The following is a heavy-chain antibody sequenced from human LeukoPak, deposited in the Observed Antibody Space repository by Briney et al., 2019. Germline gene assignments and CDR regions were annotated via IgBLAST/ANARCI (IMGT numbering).Heavy chain of an antibody. V-gene: IGHV3-73*01. CDR3: VRASPYYFDF. CDR2: IRSKANSYAT. J-gene: IGHJ4*02. CDR1: GFTFSGSA. Sequence: GGSLRLSCAASGFTFSGSAMHWVRQASGKGLEWVGRIRSKANSYATAYAASVKGRFTISRDDSKNTAYLQMNSLKTEDTAVYYCVRASPYYFDFWGQGTLVTVSS.